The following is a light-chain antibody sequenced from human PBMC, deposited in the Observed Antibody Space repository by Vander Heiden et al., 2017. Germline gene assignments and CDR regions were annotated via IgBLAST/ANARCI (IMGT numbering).Light chain of an antibody. CDR1: KLGDKY. CDR2: QDS. CDR3: QAWDSSTVG. V-gene: IGLV3-1*01. Sequence: SYELTQPPSVSVSPGQTASITCSGDKLGDKYACWYQQKPGQSPGRVIYQDSKRPSGIPERFSGSNSGNTATLTISGTQAMDEADYYCQAWDSSTVGFGGGTKLTVL. J-gene: IGLJ2*01.